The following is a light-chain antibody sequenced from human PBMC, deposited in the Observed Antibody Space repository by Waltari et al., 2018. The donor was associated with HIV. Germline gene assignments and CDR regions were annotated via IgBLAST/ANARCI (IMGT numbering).Light chain of an antibody. CDR1: SSNIGSNS. CDR3: AAWNDRLSGYV. V-gene: IGLV1-47*01. Sequence: QSVLTQPPSASGTPGQRVTISCSGRSSNIGSNSVYWYQQLPGTAPKLLIYTNNQRPSGVPDRFSGSKSGTSASLAISGLRSEDEADHYCAAWNDRLSGYVFGTGTKVTV. J-gene: IGLJ1*01. CDR2: TNN.